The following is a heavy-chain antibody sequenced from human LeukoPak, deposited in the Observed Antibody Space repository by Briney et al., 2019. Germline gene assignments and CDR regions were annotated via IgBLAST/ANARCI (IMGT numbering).Heavy chain of an antibody. V-gene: IGHV4-39*07. CDR3: ARGMQLEFSFDS. D-gene: IGHD6-6*01. Sequence: SETLSLTCTVSGGSISSSSYYWGWIRQPPGKGLEWIGSIYYSGSTYYNPSLKSRVTISVDTSKNQFSLKLSSVTAADTAVYYCARGMQLEFSFDSWGQGTLVTVSS. CDR1: GGSISSSSYY. J-gene: IGHJ4*02. CDR2: IYYSGST.